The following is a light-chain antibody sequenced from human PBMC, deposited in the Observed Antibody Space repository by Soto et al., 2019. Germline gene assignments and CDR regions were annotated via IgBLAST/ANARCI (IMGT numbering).Light chain of an antibody. Sequence: IQKTQSPSSLSAKVGASVTITFRASQTINNYLNWYQQKPGKAPKLLIYAASSLQSGVSSRFSGRGSGTDFTLTISSLQPEDFATYYCQQSYSTPWTFGQGTEADI. CDR2: AAS. CDR3: QQSYSTPWT. CDR1: QTINNY. V-gene: IGKV1-39*01. J-gene: IGKJ1*01.